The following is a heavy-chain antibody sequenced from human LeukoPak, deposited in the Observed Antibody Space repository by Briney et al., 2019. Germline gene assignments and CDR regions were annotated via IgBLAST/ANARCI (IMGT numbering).Heavy chain of an antibody. CDR2: ISSSGSNI. J-gene: IGHJ6*03. V-gene: IGHV3-48*03. CDR3: ARGSGGAKVNSYYYKDV. D-gene: IGHD1-26*01. Sequence: GGSLRLSCAASGFTFSTYEMNWVRQAPGKGLEWVSYISSSGSNIYYADSMKGRFTISRDNANNSLYLQVNSLRAEDTAVYYCARGSGGAKVNSYYYKDVWGKGTTVTVSS. CDR1: GFTFSTYE.